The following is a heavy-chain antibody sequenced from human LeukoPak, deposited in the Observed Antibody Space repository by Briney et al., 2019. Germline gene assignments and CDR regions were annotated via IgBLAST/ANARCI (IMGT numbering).Heavy chain of an antibody. Sequence: SETLSLTCAVYGGSFSGYYWSWIRQPPGKGLEWIGEINHSGSTNYNPSLKSRVTISVDTSKNQFSLKLSSVTAADTAVYYCARVSTSSVPDYWGQGTLVTVSS. V-gene: IGHV4-34*01. CDR1: GGSFSGYY. CDR3: ARVSTSSVPDY. D-gene: IGHD2-2*01. CDR2: INHSGST. J-gene: IGHJ4*02.